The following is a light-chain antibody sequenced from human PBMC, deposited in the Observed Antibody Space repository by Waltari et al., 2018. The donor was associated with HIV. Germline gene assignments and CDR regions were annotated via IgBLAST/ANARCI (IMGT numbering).Light chain of an antibody. CDR1: QDISNY. CDR2: DAS. V-gene: IGKV1-33*01. CDR3: QQYDNLPYT. J-gene: IGKJ2*01. Sequence: DIQMTQSPSSLSASVGERVTITCQASQDISNYLNWYQQKPGKAPKLLIYDASNLETGVPSRFSGGGSGTDFTFTISSLQPEDIATYYCQQYDNLPYTFGQGTKLEIK.